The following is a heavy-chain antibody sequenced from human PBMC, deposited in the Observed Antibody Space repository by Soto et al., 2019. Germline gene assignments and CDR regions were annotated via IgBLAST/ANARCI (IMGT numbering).Heavy chain of an antibody. CDR3: AKDPTGWELLQDY. CDR1: GFTFSSYA. CDR2: ISGSGGST. D-gene: IGHD1-26*01. Sequence: EVQLLESRGGLVQPGGSLRLSCAASGFTFSSYAMSWVRQAPGKGLEWVSAISGSGGSTYYADSVKGRFTISRDNSKNTLYLQMNSLRAEDTAVYYCAKDPTGWELLQDYWGQGTLVTVSS. J-gene: IGHJ4*02. V-gene: IGHV3-23*01.